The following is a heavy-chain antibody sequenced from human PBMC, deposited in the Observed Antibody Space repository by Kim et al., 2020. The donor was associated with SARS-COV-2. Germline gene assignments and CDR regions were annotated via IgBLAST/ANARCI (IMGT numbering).Heavy chain of an antibody. V-gene: IGHV3-72*01. CDR1: GFTFSDHY. D-gene: IGHD3-9*01. CDR2: TRNKANSYIT. Sequence: GSLRLSCAASGFTFSDHYMDWVRQAPGKGLEWVGRTRNKANSYITEYAASVKGRFTISRDDSKNSLFLQMNSLKTEDTAVYYCARVIGILTSYYTDYWG. J-gene: IGHJ4*01. CDR3: ARVIGILTSYYTDY.